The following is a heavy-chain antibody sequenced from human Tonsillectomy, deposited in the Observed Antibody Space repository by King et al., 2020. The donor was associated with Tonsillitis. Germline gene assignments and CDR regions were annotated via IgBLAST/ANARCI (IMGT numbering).Heavy chain of an antibody. J-gene: IGHJ4*02. D-gene: IGHD3-10*01. CDR3: AREELWFGGELFPHPNYFDY. CDR2: ISSSSSTI. Sequence: VQLVESGGGLVQPGGSLRLSCAASGFTFSSYSMNWVRQAPGKGLEWVSYISSSSSTIYYADSVKGRFTISRDNAKNSLYLQMNSLRDEDTAVYYCAREELWFGGELFPHPNYFDYWGQGTLVTVSS. CDR1: GFTFSSYS. V-gene: IGHV3-48*02.